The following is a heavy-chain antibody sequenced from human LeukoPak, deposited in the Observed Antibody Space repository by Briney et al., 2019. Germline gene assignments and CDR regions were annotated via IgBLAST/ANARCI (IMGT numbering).Heavy chain of an antibody. CDR3: ARDEVAAAGTGGVDL. V-gene: IGHV4-30-2*01. J-gene: IGHJ2*01. CDR1: GGSISSGGYY. CDR2: IYHSGST. Sequence: PSQTLSLTCTVSGGSISSGGYYWSWIRQPPGKGLEWIGYIYHSGSTYYNPSLKSRVTISVDRSKNQFSLKLSSVTAADTAVYYCARDEVAAAGTGGVDLWGRGTLVTVSS. D-gene: IGHD6-13*01.